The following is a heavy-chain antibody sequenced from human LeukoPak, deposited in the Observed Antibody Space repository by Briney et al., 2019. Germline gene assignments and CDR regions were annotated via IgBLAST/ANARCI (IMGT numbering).Heavy chain of an antibody. J-gene: IGHJ6*03. CDR3: ARAQVVPYYYYYMDV. V-gene: IGHV3-74*01. D-gene: IGHD2-15*01. CDR1: GFTFSSYW. CDR2: INSVGSST. Sequence: GSLRLSCAASGFTFSSYWMHWVRQAPGKGLVWVSRINSVGSSTSYADSVKGRFTISRDNAKNTLYLQMNSLRAEDTAVYYCARAQVVPYYYYYMDVWGKGTTVTVSS.